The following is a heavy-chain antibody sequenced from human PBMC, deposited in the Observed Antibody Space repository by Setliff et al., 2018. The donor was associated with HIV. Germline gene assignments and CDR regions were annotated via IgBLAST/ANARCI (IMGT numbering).Heavy chain of an antibody. CDR2: SRNKANSYTT. J-gene: IGHJ6*03. V-gene: IGHV3-72*01. CDR3: TRLRGYSYGLASYYYYYMDV. Sequence: GVLRLSCAASGFSFSDHYMDWVRQAPGKGLEWVGRSRNKANSYTTEYAVSVKGRFTISRDDSKNSLYLQMNSLKTEDTAVYYCTRLRGYSYGLASYYYYYMDVWGKGTTVTVSS. D-gene: IGHD5-18*01. CDR1: GFSFSDHY.